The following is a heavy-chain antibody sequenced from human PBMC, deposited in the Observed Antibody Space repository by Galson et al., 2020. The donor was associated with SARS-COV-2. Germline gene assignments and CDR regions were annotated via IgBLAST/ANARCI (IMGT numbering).Heavy chain of an antibody. CDR2: FDPEDGET. J-gene: IGHJ6*02. D-gene: IGHD1-26*01. CDR3: ATGPAALGSPAYYYYYYGMDV. Sequence: ASVKVSCKVSGYTLTELSMHWVRQAPGKGLEWMGGFDPEDGETIYAQKFQGRVTMTEDTSTDTAYMELSSLRSEDTAVYYCATGPAALGSPAYYYYYYGMDVWGQGTTVTVSS. CDR1: GYTLTELS. V-gene: IGHV1-24*01.